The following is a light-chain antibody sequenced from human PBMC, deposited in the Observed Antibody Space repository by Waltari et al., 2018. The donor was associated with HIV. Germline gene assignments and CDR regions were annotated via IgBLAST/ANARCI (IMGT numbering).Light chain of an antibody. J-gene: IGLJ3*02. Sequence: SSELTQDPAVSVALGQTVTITCQGDSLRKYYASWHQQKPGQAPILVIYYKNTRPSGIPDRFSGSTSGNTASLTITWSQAEDEADYYCASRDNNGKRVLFGGGTKVTVL. CDR1: SLRKYY. V-gene: IGLV3-19*01. CDR2: YKN. CDR3: ASRDNNGKRVL.